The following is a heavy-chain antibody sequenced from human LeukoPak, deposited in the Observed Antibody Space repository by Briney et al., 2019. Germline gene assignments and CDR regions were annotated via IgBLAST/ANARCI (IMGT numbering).Heavy chain of an antibody. CDR1: GFTFSNYA. Sequence: GGSLRLSCAASGFTFSNYAMSWVRQAPGKGLEWVSGISYSGSTTNDADSVKGRFIISRDNSKHTVYLQMNSLRAEDTAVYYCANRRCTGTSCYLDYWGQGTLVTVSS. V-gene: IGHV3-23*01. J-gene: IGHJ4*02. D-gene: IGHD2-2*01. CDR2: ISYSGSTT. CDR3: ANRRCTGTSCYLDY.